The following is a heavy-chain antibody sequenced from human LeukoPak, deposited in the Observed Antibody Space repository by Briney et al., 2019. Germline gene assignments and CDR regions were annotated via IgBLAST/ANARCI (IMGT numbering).Heavy chain of an antibody. Sequence: ASVKVSCKASGYTFTSYDINWVRQATGQGLEWMGWMNPNSGNTGYAQKFQGRVTITRNTSISTAYMELSSLRSEDTAVYYCARGRRYCSGGSCYSNRKAWDYYTDVWGKGTTVTVSS. J-gene: IGHJ6*03. V-gene: IGHV1-8*03. D-gene: IGHD2-15*01. CDR3: ARGRRYCSGGSCYSNRKAWDYYTDV. CDR1: GYTFTSYD. CDR2: MNPNSGNT.